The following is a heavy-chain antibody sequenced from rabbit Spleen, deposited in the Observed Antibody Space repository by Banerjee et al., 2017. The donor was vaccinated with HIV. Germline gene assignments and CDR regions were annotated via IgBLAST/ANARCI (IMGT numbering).Heavy chain of an antibody. CDR2: INASTGNP. CDR3: ANWLYNNVDGLDS. V-gene: IGHV1S45*01. J-gene: IGHJ2*01. Sequence: QEHLVESGGGLVQPEGSLTLTCKASGFSFSNKAVMCWVRQAPGKGLQWIACINASTGNPVYATWASGRFTISKTSSTTVTLHMTSLTAADTSSYFCANWLYNNVDGLDSWGPGTLVTVS. CDR1: GFSFSNKAV. D-gene: IGHD4-2*01.